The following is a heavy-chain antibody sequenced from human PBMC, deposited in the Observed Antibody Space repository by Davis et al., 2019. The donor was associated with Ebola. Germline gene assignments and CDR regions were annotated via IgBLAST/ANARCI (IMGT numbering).Heavy chain of an antibody. J-gene: IGHJ4*02. CDR2: IYSGGSR. CDR3: ATGDFYDSSALGYFHS. D-gene: IGHD3-22*01. V-gene: IGHV3-53*01. Sequence: GGSLRLSCAASGFTFSSYSMNWVRQAPGKGLEWVSVIYSGGSRYYADSVKGRFTISRDNPKNTLYLQMNSLRAEDTAVYYCATGDFYDSSALGYFHSWGQGTLVTISA. CDR1: GFTFSSYS.